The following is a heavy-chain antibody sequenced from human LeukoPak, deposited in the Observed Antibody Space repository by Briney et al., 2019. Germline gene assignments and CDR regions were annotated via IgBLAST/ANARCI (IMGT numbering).Heavy chain of an antibody. V-gene: IGHV3-11*05. D-gene: IGHD6-19*01. Sequence: PGGSLRLSCVASGFTFRDYYMSWIRRAPGKGLGWVSYISSSSSYIDYADSVKGRFTISRDNAKNSLHLQMKSLRAEDTAVYYCARDHSSGWYPDYFDYWGQGTLVTVSS. CDR1: GFTFRDYY. CDR3: ARDHSSGWYPDYFDY. J-gene: IGHJ4*02. CDR2: ISSSSSYI.